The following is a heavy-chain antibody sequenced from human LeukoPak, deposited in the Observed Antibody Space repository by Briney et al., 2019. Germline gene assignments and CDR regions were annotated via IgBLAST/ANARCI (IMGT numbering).Heavy chain of an antibody. CDR1: GFTFSSYG. CDR2: ISYDGSDK. CDR3: AREGGHLIDARGAVDY. Sequence: GGSLRLSCAASGFTFSSYGIHWVRQAPGKGPEWLARISYDGSDKDYAHSVKGRFTISRDNSKKTLYLQMNSLTAEDTALYHCAREGGHLIDARGAVDYWGQGTLVTVSS. V-gene: IGHV3-30*03. J-gene: IGHJ4*02. D-gene: IGHD2-15*01.